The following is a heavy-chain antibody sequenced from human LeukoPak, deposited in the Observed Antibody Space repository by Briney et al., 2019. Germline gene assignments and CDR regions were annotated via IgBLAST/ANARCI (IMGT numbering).Heavy chain of an antibody. CDR2: INHSGST. D-gene: IGHD3-10*02. J-gene: IGHJ4*02. V-gene: IGHV4-34*01. Sequence: SETLSLTCAVYGSFSDHSWSWVRQPPGKGLEWIGEINHSGSTNYNPSLESRVTISVDTSKKQFLLKLTSVTAADTAVYFCARRRVLMFNSIDYWGQGTLVTVSS. CDR1: GSFSDHS. CDR3: ARRRVLMFNSIDY.